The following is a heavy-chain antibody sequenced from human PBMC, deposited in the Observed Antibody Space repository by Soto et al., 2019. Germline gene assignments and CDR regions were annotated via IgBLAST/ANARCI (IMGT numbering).Heavy chain of an antibody. J-gene: IGHJ6*02. Sequence: GGSLRLSCAASGFTVSSNYMSWVRQAPGKGLEWVSVIYSGGSTYYADSVKGRFTISRDNSKNTLYLQMNSLRAEDTAVYYCAREGRYCSSTSCYRYYYGMDVWGQGTTVTVSS. V-gene: IGHV3-53*01. CDR2: IYSGGST. CDR1: GFTVSSNY. CDR3: AREGRYCSSTSCYRYYYGMDV. D-gene: IGHD2-2*01.